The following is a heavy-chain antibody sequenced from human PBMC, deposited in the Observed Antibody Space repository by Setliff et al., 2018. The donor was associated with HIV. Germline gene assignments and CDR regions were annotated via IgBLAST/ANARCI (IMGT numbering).Heavy chain of an antibody. CDR2: LNPSEGTT. Sequence: ASVKVSCKASGYTFTTYYIHWVRQAPGQGLEWMGILNPSEGTTSFAQKFQGRVTMTRDTSTSTVYMDLSSLRADGTAVYYCVRGYRSAWNSWFDAWGQGTLVTVSS. CDR3: VRGYRSAWNSWFDA. J-gene: IGHJ5*02. D-gene: IGHD6-19*01. CDR1: GYTFTTYY. V-gene: IGHV1-46*01.